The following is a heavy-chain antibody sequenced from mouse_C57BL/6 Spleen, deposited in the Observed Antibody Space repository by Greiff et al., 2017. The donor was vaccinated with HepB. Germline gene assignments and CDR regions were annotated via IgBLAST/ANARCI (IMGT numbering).Heavy chain of an antibody. Sequence: QVQLQQPGAELVRPGSSVKLSCKASGYTFTSYWMHWVKQRPIQGLEWIGNIDPTDSETNYNQKFKDKATLTVDKSSSTAYMQLISLTSADSAVYYCARGGIYYDYDSRNYFDYWGQGTTLTVSS. V-gene: IGHV1-52*01. J-gene: IGHJ2*01. CDR1: GYTFTSYW. CDR3: ARGGIYYDYDSRNYFDY. CDR2: IDPTDSET. D-gene: IGHD2-4*01.